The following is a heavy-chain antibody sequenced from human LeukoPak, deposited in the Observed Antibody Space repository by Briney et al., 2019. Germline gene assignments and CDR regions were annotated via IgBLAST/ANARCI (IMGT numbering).Heavy chain of an antibody. Sequence: PGGSLRLSCAASGFTFDDYAMHWVRQAPGKGLEWVSGISWNSGSIGYADSVKGRFTISRDNAKNSLYLQMNSLRAEDMALYYCAKDGYRYSSSSYFDYWGQGTLVTVSS. CDR2: ISWNSGSI. V-gene: IGHV3-9*03. CDR1: GFTFDDYA. CDR3: AKDGYRYSSSSYFDY. D-gene: IGHD6-13*01. J-gene: IGHJ4*02.